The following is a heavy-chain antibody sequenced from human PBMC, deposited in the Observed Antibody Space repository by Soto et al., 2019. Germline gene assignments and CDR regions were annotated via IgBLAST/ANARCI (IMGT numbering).Heavy chain of an antibody. CDR3: AASIAARPGGLYYFDY. Sequence: QVQLVESGGGVVQPGRSLRLSCAASGFTFSSYGMHWVRQAPGKGLEWVAVIWYDGSNKYYADSVKGRFTISRDNSKNTLYLQMNGLGAEDTAVYYCAASIAARPGGLYYFDYWGQGTLVTVSS. CDR1: GFTFSSYG. D-gene: IGHD6-6*01. J-gene: IGHJ4*02. CDR2: IWYDGSNK. V-gene: IGHV3-33*01.